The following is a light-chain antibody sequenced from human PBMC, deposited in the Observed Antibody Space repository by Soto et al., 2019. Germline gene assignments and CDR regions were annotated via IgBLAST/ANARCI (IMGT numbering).Light chain of an antibody. CDR1: QSISSW. CDR2: DAS. V-gene: IGKV1-5*01. CDR3: QQYNSYSPLT. Sequence: DIQMTQSPSTLSASVGDRVTITCRASQSISSWLAWYQQKPGKAPKLLIYDASSLESGVPSRFSGSGSATEFTLTSSSLQPDDFATYYCQQYNSYSPLTFGQGTKLEIK. J-gene: IGKJ2*01.